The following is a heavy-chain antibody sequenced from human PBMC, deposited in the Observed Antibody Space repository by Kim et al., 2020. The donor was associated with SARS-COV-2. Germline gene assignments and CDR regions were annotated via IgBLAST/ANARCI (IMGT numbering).Heavy chain of an antibody. V-gene: IGHV1-24*01. J-gene: IGHJ6*02. Sequence: FQGRVTITEDTSTDTAYMELSSLRSEDTAVYYCATGASGLPIYYYGMDVWGQGTTVTVSS. CDR3: ATGASGLPIYYYGMDV.